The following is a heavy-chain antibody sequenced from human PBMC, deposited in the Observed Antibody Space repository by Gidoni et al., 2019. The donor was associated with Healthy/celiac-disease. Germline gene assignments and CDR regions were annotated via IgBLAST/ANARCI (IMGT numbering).Heavy chain of an antibody. CDR3: ARVRGYCSSTSCTLRPYGMDV. CDR1: GGSFSGYY. CDR2: INHSGST. Sequence: QVQLQQWGAGLLKPSETLSLTCAVYGGSFSGYYWSWLRQPPGKGLEWIGEINHSGSTNYNPSIKSRVTIAVDTSKNQFSLKLSSVTAADTAVYYCARVRGYCSSTSCTLRPYGMDVWGQGTTVTVSS. J-gene: IGHJ6*02. D-gene: IGHD2-2*01. V-gene: IGHV4-34*01.